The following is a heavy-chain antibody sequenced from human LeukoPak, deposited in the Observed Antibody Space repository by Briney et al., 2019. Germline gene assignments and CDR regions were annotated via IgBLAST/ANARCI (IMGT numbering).Heavy chain of an antibody. V-gene: IGHV3-73*01. CDR3: TMTTVNTIPLN. CDR1: GFTFSGSA. CDR2: IRSKANNYAT. J-gene: IGHJ4*02. Sequence: SGGSLKLSCAAFGFTFSGSAMHWVRQASGKGLEWVGRIRSKANNYATSYAASVKGRFTISRDDSKNTAYLQMNSLKTEDTAVYYCTMTTVNTIPLNGGQGTLVTVSS. D-gene: IGHD4-11*01.